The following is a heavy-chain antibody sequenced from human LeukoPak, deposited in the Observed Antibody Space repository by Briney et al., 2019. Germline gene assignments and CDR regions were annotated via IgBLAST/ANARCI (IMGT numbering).Heavy chain of an antibody. V-gene: IGHV3-7*01. Sequence: PGRSLRLSCSASGFTFSTYGMHWVRQAPGKGLEWVAKIKQDGSEKYYADSVKGRFTISRDNAKNSLYLQMNSLRAEDTAVYFCARDYYGSGSFPYYFDYWGQGTLVTVSS. D-gene: IGHD3-10*01. CDR3: ARDYYGSGSFPYYFDY. CDR1: GFTFSTYG. CDR2: IKQDGSEK. J-gene: IGHJ4*02.